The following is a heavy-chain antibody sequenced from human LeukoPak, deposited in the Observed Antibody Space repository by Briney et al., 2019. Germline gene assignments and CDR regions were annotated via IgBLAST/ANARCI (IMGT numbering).Heavy chain of an antibody. V-gene: IGHV3-23*01. CDR3: GKAGSSGGLLDH. J-gene: IGHJ4*02. Sequence: GGSLRLSCAASGFTFSSYDMSWVRQAPGKGLEWVSAISASGSRTYYADSVKGRFTISRDNSMNSLYLQMNSLKAEDTAIYYCGKAGSSGGLLDHWGQGTLVTVSS. CDR2: ISASGSRT. D-gene: IGHD1-26*01. CDR1: GFTFSSYD.